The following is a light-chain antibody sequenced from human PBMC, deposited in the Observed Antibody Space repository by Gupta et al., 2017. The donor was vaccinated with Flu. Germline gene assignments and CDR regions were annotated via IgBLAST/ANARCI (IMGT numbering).Light chain of an antibody. CDR3: TSYTLSTTHV. V-gene: IGLV2-14*01. CDR1: SSDIGGIYNY. Sequence: QSALTQPASVSGSPGQSITISCTGTSSDIGGIYNYVSWDQQHPGKAPKLIIYEVTNRPSGVSDRFSGSKSANTASLTISGLQTEDEADYYCTSYTLSTTHVFGGGTKVTGL. CDR2: EVT. J-gene: IGLJ3*02.